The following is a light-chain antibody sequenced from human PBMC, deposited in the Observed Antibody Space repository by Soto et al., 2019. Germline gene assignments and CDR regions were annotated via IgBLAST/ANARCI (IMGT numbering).Light chain of an antibody. J-gene: IGKJ4*01. Sequence: DIQMTQSPSSLSASVGDSVTITCRASQGIGTYLNWYQQKSGRAPKLLICAASSLQSGVPSRFSGSGSGVDFTLSVSNLQPGDFATYYCQQSFSVPPTFGGGTKVELK. CDR3: QQSFSVPPT. CDR2: AAS. CDR1: QGIGTY. V-gene: IGKV1-39*01.